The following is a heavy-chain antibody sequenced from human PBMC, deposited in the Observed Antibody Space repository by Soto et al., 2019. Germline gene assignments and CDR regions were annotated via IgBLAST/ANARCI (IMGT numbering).Heavy chain of an antibody. J-gene: IGHJ4*01. CDR3: AREPWGYSGSAKHFDY. CDR2: VSYDGSYK. CDR1: GFTFRTFA. Sequence: GGSLRLSCAASGFTFRTFAMHWVRQVPGKGLEWVAVVSYDGSYKSYADSVKGRFTISRDNSKSTLYLQLNSLRADDTAVFYCAREPWGYSGSAKHFDYWGHGTLVTVSS. D-gene: IGHD5-12*01. V-gene: IGHV3-30*04.